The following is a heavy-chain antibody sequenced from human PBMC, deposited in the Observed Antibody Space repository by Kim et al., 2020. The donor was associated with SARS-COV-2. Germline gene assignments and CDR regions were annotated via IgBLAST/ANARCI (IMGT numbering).Heavy chain of an antibody. CDR2: INTNTGNP. CDR1: GYTFTSYA. Sequence: ASVKVSCKASGYTFTSYAMNWVRQAPGQGLEWMGWINTNTGNPTYAQGFTGRFVFSLDTSVSTAYLQISSLKAEDTAVYYCARESGSVKDSSGYYYVNWGQGTLVTVSS. V-gene: IGHV7-4-1*02. CDR3: ARESGSVKDSSGYYYVN. D-gene: IGHD3-22*01. J-gene: IGHJ4*02.